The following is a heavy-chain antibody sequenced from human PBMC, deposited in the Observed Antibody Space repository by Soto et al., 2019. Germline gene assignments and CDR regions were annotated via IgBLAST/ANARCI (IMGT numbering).Heavy chain of an antibody. CDR1: GFSVTSYV. CDR3: AKGGSAALIAPSGRDNWFDP. Sequence: PGGSLRLSCAASGFSVTSYVMHWVRQPPGRGLEWVSGITWNGGTIRYVDSVKGRFTISRGNAENSLYLQMNSLRPEDTAVYYCAKGGSAALIAPSGRDNWFDPWGQGTQVTVSS. V-gene: IGHV3-9*01. D-gene: IGHD6-13*01. J-gene: IGHJ5*02. CDR2: ITWNGGTI.